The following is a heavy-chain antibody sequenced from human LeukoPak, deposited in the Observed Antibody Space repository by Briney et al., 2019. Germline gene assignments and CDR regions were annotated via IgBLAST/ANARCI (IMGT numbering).Heavy chain of an antibody. J-gene: IGHJ6*03. V-gene: IGHV4-4*07. Sequence: SETLSLTGSGSGVSISSYYWSWIPQPAGKGLEWIGRIYTSGSTNYNPSLKSRVTMSVDTSKNQFSLKLSSVTAADTAVYYCARVGSGSYSGYYYYYYMDVWGKGTTVTISS. D-gene: IGHD3-10*01. CDR1: GVSISSYY. CDR3: ARVGSGSYSGYYYYYYMDV. CDR2: IYTSGST.